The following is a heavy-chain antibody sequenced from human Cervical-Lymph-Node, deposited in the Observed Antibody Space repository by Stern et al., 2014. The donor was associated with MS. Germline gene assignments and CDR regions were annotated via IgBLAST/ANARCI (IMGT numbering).Heavy chain of an antibody. Sequence: QVQLVQSGAEVKKPGASVKVSCKASGYTFTNYALHWVRQAPGQRTEWMGWIHPGNGDAKYSQNFQDRVTITRDTSANTVYMELRSLRVEDTAMYYCARGYSTTYLDYWGQGTLVTVSS. V-gene: IGHV1-3*01. CDR3: ARGYSTTYLDY. CDR1: GYTFTNYA. J-gene: IGHJ4*02. D-gene: IGHD6-13*01. CDR2: IHPGNGDA.